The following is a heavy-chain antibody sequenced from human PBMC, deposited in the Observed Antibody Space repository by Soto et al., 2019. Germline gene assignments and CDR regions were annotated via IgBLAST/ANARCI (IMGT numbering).Heavy chain of an antibody. CDR2: IYYSGST. CDR1: GGSISSSSYY. D-gene: IGHD3-10*01. CDR3: ARLLWFGEYYFDY. V-gene: IGHV4-39*01. J-gene: IGHJ4*02. Sequence: SETLSLTCTVSGGSISSSSYYWGWIRQPPGKGLEWIGSIYYSGSTYYNPSLKSRVTISVDTSKNQFSLKLSSVTAADTAVYYCARLLWFGEYYFDYWGQGTLVTVSS.